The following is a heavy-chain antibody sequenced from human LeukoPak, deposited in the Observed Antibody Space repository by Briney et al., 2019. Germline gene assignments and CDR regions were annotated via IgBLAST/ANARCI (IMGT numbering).Heavy chain of an antibody. CDR3: AELGITMIGGV. CDR2: ISSSSSTI. V-gene: IGHV3-48*04. CDR1: GFTFSTYS. Sequence: GGSLRLSCAASGFTFSTYSMSWVRQAPGKGLEWVSYISSSSSTIYYADSVKGRFTISRDNAKNSLYLQMNSLRAEDTAVYYCAELGITMIGGVWGKGTTVTISS. J-gene: IGHJ6*04. D-gene: IGHD3-10*02.